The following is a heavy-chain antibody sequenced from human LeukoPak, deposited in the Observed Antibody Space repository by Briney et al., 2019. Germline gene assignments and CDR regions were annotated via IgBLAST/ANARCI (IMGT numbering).Heavy chain of an antibody. V-gene: IGHV3-23*01. D-gene: IGHD3-3*01. J-gene: IGHJ4*02. CDR3: AKDPQYDFWSGYFAPFDY. CDR1: GFTFSNYA. CDR2: ISGSGGST. Sequence: PGGSLRLSCAASGFTFSNYAMSWVRQAPGKGLEWVSGISGSGGSTYYADSVKGRFNISRDNSKNTLYLQMNSLRAEDTAVYYCAKDPQYDFWSGYFAPFDYWGQGTLVTVSS.